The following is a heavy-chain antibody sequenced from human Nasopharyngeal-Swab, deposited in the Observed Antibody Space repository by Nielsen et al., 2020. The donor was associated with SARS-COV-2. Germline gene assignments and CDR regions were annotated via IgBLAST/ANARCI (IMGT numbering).Heavy chain of an antibody. CDR2: ISNSGSGTTI. CDR3: ARESLRFLDY. CDR1: GFTFSSFE. D-gene: IGHD3-3*01. J-gene: IGHJ4*02. Sequence: GGSLRLSCAASGFTFSSFEMNWVRQAPGKGLEWLSYISNSGSGTTIYYADSVKGRFTISRDNAKNSLYLQMNSLRAEDTAVYYCARESLRFLDYWGQGTLVTVSS. V-gene: IGHV3-48*03.